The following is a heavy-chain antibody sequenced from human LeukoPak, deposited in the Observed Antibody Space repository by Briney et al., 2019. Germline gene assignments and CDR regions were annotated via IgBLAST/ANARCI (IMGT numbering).Heavy chain of an antibody. D-gene: IGHD3-16*01. Sequence: GGSLRLSCAASGFTFRNAWMTWVRQAPGKGLEWVANIKQDGSEKYYVDSVKGRFTISRDNAKNSLYLQMSSLRAEDTAVYYCARGFRGGDWGQGTLVTVSS. J-gene: IGHJ4*02. V-gene: IGHV3-7*01. CDR1: GFTFRNAW. CDR3: ARGFRGGD. CDR2: IKQDGSEK.